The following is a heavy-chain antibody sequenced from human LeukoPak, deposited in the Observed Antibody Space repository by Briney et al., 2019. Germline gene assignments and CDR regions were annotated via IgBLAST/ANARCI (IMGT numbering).Heavy chain of an antibody. CDR1: GGSISSYY. J-gene: IGHJ4*02. V-gene: IGHV4-4*09. CDR2: IYASGNT. D-gene: IGHD3-10*01. Sequence: SETLSLTCTVSGGSISSYYWSWIRQPPGKGLEWIEYIYASGNTNYNPSLKSRVTVSLDTSKNQFSLKLSSVTAADTAVYYCARRTWGVYYFDYWGQGTLVTVSS. CDR3: ARRTWGVYYFDY.